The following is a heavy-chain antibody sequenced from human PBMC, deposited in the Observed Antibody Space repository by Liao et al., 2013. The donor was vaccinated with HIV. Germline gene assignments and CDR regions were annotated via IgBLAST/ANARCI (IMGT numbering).Heavy chain of an antibody. CDR2: VTHSGGT. D-gene: IGHD5-12*01. V-gene: IGHV4-39*07. CDR1: GDSISSSSPY. J-gene: IGHJ4*02. Sequence: QLRLQESGPGLLKPSETLSLTCTVSGDSISSSSPYWGWIRQPPGKGLEWIGEVTHSGGTNHNPSLKSRLTISVDTSKNQVSLKLDSVTAADTGVYYCARGRTVATTPLAYWGQGTLVTVSS. CDR3: ARGRTVATTPLAY.